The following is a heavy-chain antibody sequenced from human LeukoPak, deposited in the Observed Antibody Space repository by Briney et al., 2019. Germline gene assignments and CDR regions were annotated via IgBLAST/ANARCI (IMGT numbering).Heavy chain of an antibody. CDR3: AREGVRFGDQSVDY. Sequence: GGSLRLSCAASGFTFSSYAMHWVRQAPGKGLEWVAVISYDGSNKYYADSVKGRFTISRDNSKNTLYLQMNSLRAEDTAVYYCAREGVRFGDQSVDYWGQGTLVTVSS. D-gene: IGHD3-10*01. V-gene: IGHV3-30*04. CDR2: ISYDGSNK. CDR1: GFTFSSYA. J-gene: IGHJ4*02.